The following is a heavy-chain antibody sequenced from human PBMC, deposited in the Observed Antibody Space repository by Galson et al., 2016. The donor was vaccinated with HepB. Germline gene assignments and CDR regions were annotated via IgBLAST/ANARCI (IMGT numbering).Heavy chain of an antibody. Sequence: SCKASGYIFTSQYIHWVRQAPGQGLEWMGVINPSGGSTNYAQKFQGRFTMTSDTSTSSVYMELSSLRSEDTAVYYCARRSRDYYHGMDNWGQGILVTVSS. V-gene: IGHV1-46*01. CDR2: INPSGGST. CDR1: GYIFTSQY. J-gene: IGHJ4*02. D-gene: IGHD1-26*01. CDR3: ARRSRDYYHGMDN.